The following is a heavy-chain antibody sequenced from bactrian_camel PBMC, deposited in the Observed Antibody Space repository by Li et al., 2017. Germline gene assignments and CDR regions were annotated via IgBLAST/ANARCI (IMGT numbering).Heavy chain of an antibody. Sequence: HVQLVESGGGSVQAGGSLRLSCTVAQKTVSMACMGWFRQAPGKEREAVARICTANDNTYYADDVKGRFIISQDNAKSTVHLQMNSLKPEDTAMYYCVADRFNDDTTYWGQGTQVTVS. CDR1: QKTVSMAC. J-gene: IGHJ4*01. D-gene: IGHD1*01. V-gene: IGHV3S53*01. CDR2: ICTANDNT. CDR3: VADRFNDDTTY.